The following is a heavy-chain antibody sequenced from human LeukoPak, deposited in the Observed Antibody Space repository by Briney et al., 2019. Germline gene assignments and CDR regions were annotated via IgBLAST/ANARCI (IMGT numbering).Heavy chain of an antibody. V-gene: IGHV1-2*04. J-gene: IGHJ4*02. CDR1: GYTFTGYY. Sequence: SVNVSCKASGYTFTGYYMHWVRQAPGQGLEWMGWINPNSGGTNYAQKFQGWVTMTRDTSISTAYMELSRLRSDDTAVYYCASGEDYYGSGSLDYWGQGTLVTVSS. CDR2: INPNSGGT. D-gene: IGHD3-10*01. CDR3: ASGEDYYGSGSLDY.